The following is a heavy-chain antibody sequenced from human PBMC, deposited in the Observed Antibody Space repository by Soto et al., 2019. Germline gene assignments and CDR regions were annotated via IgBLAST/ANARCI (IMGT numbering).Heavy chain of an antibody. D-gene: IGHD5-12*01. V-gene: IGHV3-30*18. CDR1: GFTFSSYG. Sequence: QVQLVESGGGVVQPGRSLRLSCAASGFTFSSYGMHWVRQAPGKGLEWVAVISYDGSNKYYADSVKGRFTISRDNSKNTLYLQMNSLRAEDTAGYYCAKCRGWGWLPTPLLDYWGQGTLVTVSS. CDR3: AKCRGWGWLPTPLLDY. J-gene: IGHJ4*02. CDR2: ISYDGSNK.